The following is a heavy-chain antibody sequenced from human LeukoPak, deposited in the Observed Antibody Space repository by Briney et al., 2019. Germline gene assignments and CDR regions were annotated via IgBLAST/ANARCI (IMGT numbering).Heavy chain of an antibody. CDR2: IYTSGST. D-gene: IGHD1-26*01. CDR1: GGSISSGTYY. Sequence: SQTLSLTCTVSGGSISSGTYYWNWIRQPAGKGLEWIGRIYTSGSTNYNPSLKSRVTISVDTSKNQFSLKLSSVTAADTAVYYCARVSGVGSGRYMDVWGKGTTVTVSS. V-gene: IGHV4-61*02. CDR3: ARVSGVGSGRYMDV. J-gene: IGHJ6*03.